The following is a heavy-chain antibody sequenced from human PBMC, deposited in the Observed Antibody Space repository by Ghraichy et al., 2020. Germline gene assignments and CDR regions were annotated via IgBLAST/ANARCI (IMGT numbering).Heavy chain of an antibody. CDR3: AREWSSWTHHRYLDYYGMDV. D-gene: IGHD6-13*01. Sequence: GESLNISCAASGFTFSSYSMNWVRQAPGKGLEWVSSISSSSSYIYYADSVKGRFTISRDNAKNSLYLQMNSLRAEDTAVYYCAREWSSWTHHRYLDYYGMDVWGQGTTVTVSS. J-gene: IGHJ6*02. V-gene: IGHV3-21*01. CDR1: GFTFSSYS. CDR2: ISSSSSYI.